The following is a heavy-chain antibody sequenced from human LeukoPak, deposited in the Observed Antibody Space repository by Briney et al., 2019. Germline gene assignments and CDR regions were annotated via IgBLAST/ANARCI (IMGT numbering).Heavy chain of an antibody. CDR1: DFPVSDNY. V-gene: IGHV3-53*01. CDR2: ISNDGVT. Sequence: GGSLRLSCATSDFPVSDNYMSWVRQAPGRELEWVSVISNDGVTDYADSVKGRFTISRDDSNDTVFLQMSSLRPEDTAVYYCGGSGSYYTPSYYWGQGTLVTVSS. D-gene: IGHD3-10*01. J-gene: IGHJ4*02. CDR3: GGSGSYYTPSYY.